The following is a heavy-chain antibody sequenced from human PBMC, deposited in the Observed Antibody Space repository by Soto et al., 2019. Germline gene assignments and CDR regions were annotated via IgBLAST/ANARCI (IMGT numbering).Heavy chain of an antibody. CDR2: IKSKTDGGTT. Sequence: EVQLVESGGGLVKPGGSLRLSCAASGFTFTNAWMNWVRRAPGKGLEWVGRIKSKTDGGTTDYAAPVKGRFTISRDDSKDTLYLQMNSLKSEDTAVYYCTTKRAAAGVFDYWGQGTLVTVSS. CDR1: GFTFTNAW. D-gene: IGHD6-13*01. V-gene: IGHV3-15*07. J-gene: IGHJ4*02. CDR3: TTKRAAAGVFDY.